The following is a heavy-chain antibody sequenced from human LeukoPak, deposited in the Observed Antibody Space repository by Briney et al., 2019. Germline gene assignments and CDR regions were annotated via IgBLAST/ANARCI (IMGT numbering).Heavy chain of an antibody. CDR2: ISGSGGST. Sequence: PGGSLRLSCAASGFTFSSYAMSWVRQAPGKGLEWVSAISGSGGSTYYADSVKGRFTISRDNYKNTLYLQMNSLRAEDTAVYYCAKLLRYFDWLFYDWGQGTLVTVSS. D-gene: IGHD3-9*01. CDR3: AKLLRYFDWLFYD. CDR1: GFTFSSYA. J-gene: IGHJ4*02. V-gene: IGHV3-23*01.